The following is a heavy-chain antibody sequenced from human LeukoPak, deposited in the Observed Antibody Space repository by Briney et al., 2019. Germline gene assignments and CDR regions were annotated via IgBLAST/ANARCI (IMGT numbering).Heavy chain of an antibody. CDR2: INYSGST. D-gene: IGHD3-3*01. CDR1: GGSISSYY. V-gene: IGHV4-59*04. J-gene: IGHJ3*02. CDR3: ASQYYDFWSGGNAFDT. Sequence: SETLSLTCTVSGGSISSYYWSWIRQPPGKGLEWIGYINYSGSTYYNPSLKSRVTISVDTSKNQFSLKLSSVTAADTAVYYCASQYYDFWSGGNAFDTWGQGTMVTVSS.